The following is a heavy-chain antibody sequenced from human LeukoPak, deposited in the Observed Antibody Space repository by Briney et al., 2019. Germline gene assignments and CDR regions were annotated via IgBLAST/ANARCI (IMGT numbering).Heavy chain of an antibody. CDR1: GGTFSSYA. J-gene: IGHJ3*02. CDR3: ASLVHRHAFDI. V-gene: IGHV1-69*05. CDR2: IIPIFGTA. Sequence: GASVKVSCKASGGTFSSYAISWVRQAPGQGLEWMGGIIPIFGTANYAQKFQGRVTITTDESTSTVYMELSSLRSEDTAVYYCASLVHRHAFDIWGQGTMVTVSS. D-gene: IGHD3-10*01.